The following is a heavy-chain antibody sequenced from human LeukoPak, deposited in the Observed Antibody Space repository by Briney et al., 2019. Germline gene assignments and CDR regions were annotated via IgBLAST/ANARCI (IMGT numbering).Heavy chain of an antibody. J-gene: IGHJ4*02. D-gene: IGHD5-18*01. Sequence: SQTLSLTCTVSGGSISSGNYYWSWIRQPAGKGLEWIGHIYTSGSTNYNPSLKSRVTISVDTSKNQFSLKLSSLTAADTAVYYCARGGYSYGFGFDYWGQGTLVTVSS. CDR1: GGSISSGNYY. CDR2: IYTSGST. CDR3: ARGGYSYGFGFDY. V-gene: IGHV4-61*09.